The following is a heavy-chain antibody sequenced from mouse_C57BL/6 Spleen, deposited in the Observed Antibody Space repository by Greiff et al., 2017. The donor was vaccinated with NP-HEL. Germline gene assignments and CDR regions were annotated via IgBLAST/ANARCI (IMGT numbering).Heavy chain of an antibody. CDR2: ISSGGDYI. V-gene: IGHV5-9-1*02. J-gene: IGHJ2*01. Sequence: EVMLVESGEGLVKPGGSLKLSCAASGFTFSSYAMSWVRQTPEKRLEWVAYISSGGDYIYYADTVKGRFTISRDNARNTLYLQMSSLKSEDTAMYYCTRAPGYYGNPYFDYWGQGTTLTVSS. CDR3: TRAPGYYGNPYFDY. D-gene: IGHD2-1*01. CDR1: GFTFSSYA.